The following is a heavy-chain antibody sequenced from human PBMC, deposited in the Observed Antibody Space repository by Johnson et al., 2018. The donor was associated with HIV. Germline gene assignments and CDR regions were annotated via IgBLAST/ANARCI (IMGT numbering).Heavy chain of an antibody. J-gene: IGHJ3*02. Sequence: VLLLESGGGLVQPGKSLRLSCEASGFNFNHAWMSWVRQAPGKGLEWVGRIISERDGGTTDYSAPVKDRFTISRDDSTNTLYLQMNSLKIEDTAVYYCATDLFSLILEDDAFDTWGQGTMVTVSS. CDR1: GFNFNHAW. CDR2: IISERDGGTT. V-gene: IGHV3-15*01. CDR3: ATDLFSLILEDDAFDT.